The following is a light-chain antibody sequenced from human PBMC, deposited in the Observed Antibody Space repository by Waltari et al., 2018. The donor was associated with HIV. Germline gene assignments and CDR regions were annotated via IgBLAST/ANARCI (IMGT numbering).Light chain of an antibody. V-gene: IGLV1-47*01. CDR3: AAWDDSLSVV. J-gene: IGLJ2*01. CDR2: RNN. CDR1: SSNLGRNF. Sequence: QSVLTQPPSASGTPGQRVTISCSGSSSNLGRNFVYWYQQLPETAPKLLIYRNNQRPSGVPDRFSGSKSGTSASLAISGLRSEDEADYYCAAWDDSLSVVFGGGTKLTV.